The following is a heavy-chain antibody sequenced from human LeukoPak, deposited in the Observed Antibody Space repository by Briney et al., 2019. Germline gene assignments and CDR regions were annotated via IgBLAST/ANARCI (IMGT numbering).Heavy chain of an antibody. CDR2: IYYSGST. J-gene: IGHJ4*02. Sequence: SETLSLTCSVSDGSINSYYWNWIRRPPGKGLEWIGYIYYSGSTNYNPSLKSRVTISVDTSKNQFSLKLSSVTAADTAVYYCARDPSSWSGSYHFDYWGQGTRVTVSS. V-gene: IGHV4-59*01. D-gene: IGHD1-26*01. CDR1: DGSINSYY. CDR3: ARDPSSWSGSYHFDY.